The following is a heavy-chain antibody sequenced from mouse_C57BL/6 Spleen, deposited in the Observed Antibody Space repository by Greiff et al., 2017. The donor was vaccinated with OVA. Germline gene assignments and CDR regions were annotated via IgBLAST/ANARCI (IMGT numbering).Heavy chain of an antibody. D-gene: IGHD2-1*01. Sequence: QVQLQQPGAELVRPGSSVKLSCKASGYTFTSYWMHWVKQRPIQGLEWIGNIDPSDSETHYNQKFKDKATLTVDKSSSTAYMQLSSLTSEDSAVYYCARRENYGNPDWYFEVWGTGTTVTVSS. CDR2: IDPSDSET. J-gene: IGHJ1*03. CDR1: GYTFTSYW. V-gene: IGHV1-52*01. CDR3: ARRENYGNPDWYFEV.